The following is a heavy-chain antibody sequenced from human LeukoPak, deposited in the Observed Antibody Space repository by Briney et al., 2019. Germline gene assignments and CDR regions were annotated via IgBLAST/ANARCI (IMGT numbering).Heavy chain of an antibody. D-gene: IGHD6-19*01. CDR3: ARDLGIAVAGTTYFDY. CDR2: INAGNGNT. V-gene: IGHV1-3*03. Sequence: ASVKVSCKASGYTFTSYAMHWVRQAPGQRLEWMGWINAGNGNTKYSQEFQGRVTITRDTSASTVYMELSSLRSEDTAVYYCARDLGIAVAGTTYFDYWGQGTLVTVSS. J-gene: IGHJ4*02. CDR1: GYTFTSYA.